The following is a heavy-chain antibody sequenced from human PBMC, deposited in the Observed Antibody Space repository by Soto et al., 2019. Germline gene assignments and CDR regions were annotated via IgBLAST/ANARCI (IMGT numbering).Heavy chain of an antibody. CDR2: ISAYNGNT. CDR3: AREYDYVWGSYRSDFDY. CDR1: GYTFTSYG. D-gene: IGHD3-16*02. J-gene: IGHJ4*02. V-gene: IGHV1-18*01. Sequence: VASVKVSCKASGYTFTSYGISWVRQAPGQGLEWMGWISAYNGNTNYAQKLQGRVTMTTDTSTSTAYMELRSLRSDDTAVYYCAREYDYVWGSYRSDFDYWGQGTLVTVSS.